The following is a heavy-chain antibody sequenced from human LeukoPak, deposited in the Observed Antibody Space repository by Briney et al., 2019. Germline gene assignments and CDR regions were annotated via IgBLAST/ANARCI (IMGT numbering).Heavy chain of an antibody. V-gene: IGHV5-51*01. CDR2: IYPGDSDT. D-gene: IGHD6-13*01. Sequence: GESLKISCKGSGYSFTSYWIGWVRQMPGKGLEWMGIIYPGDSDTGYSPSFQGQVTISADKSISTAYLQWSSLKASDTAMYYCARTTGYSSSPIHYYYYGMDVWGQGTTVTVSS. CDR1: GYSFTSYW. CDR3: ARTTGYSSSPIHYYYYGMDV. J-gene: IGHJ6*02.